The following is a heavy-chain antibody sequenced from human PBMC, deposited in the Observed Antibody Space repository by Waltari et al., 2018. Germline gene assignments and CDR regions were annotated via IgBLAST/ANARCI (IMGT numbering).Heavy chain of an antibody. CDR1: GYTFTGYS. CDR2: INPNRGGT. V-gene: IGHV1-2*06. CDR3: ASAAGYCSGGSCYLPGVP. Sequence: QVQLVQSGAEVKKPGASVKVSCKASGYTFTGYSMHWVRQAPGQGLEWMGRINPNRGGTNYAQKFQGRVTMTRDTSISTAYMELSRLRSDDTAVYYCASAAGYCSGGSCYLPGVPWGQGTLVTVSS. J-gene: IGHJ5*02. D-gene: IGHD2-15*01.